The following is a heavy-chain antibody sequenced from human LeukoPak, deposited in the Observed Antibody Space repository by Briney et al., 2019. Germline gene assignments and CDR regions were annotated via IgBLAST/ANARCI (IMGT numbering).Heavy chain of an antibody. CDR1: GFTFSSYS. CDR3: ARDERAPHYYGNSGY. D-gene: IGHD3-3*01. CDR2: ISSSSSYI. J-gene: IGHJ4*02. V-gene: IGHV3-21*01. Sequence: GGSLRLSCAASGFTFSSYSMNWVRQAPGKELEWVSSISSSSSYIYYADSVKGRFTISRDNAKNSLYLQMNSLRAEDTAVYYCARDERAPHYYGNSGYWGQGTLVTVSS.